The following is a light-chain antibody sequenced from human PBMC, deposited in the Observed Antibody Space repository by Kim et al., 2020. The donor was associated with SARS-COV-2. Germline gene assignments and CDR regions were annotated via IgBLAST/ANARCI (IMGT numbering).Light chain of an antibody. CDR2: EDN. V-gene: IGLV6-57*03. CDR1: SGRIGRNY. CDR3: QSYDRTNSWV. J-gene: IGLJ3*02. Sequence: KPVIITCTRSSGRIGRNYVQWYQQRPRSAPPIAIYEDNQRPSGVPDRFSCSIDSYSNTASLTISGLKTEDEADYYCQSYDRTNSWVFGGGTQLTVL.